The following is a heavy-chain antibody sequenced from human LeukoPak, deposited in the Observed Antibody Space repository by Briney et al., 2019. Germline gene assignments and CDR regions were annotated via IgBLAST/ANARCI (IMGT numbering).Heavy chain of an antibody. CDR3: AREYFYYYYMDV. V-gene: IGHV1-8*01. CDR2: MNPNSGNT. D-gene: IGHD2/OR15-2a*01. J-gene: IGHJ6*03. Sequence: ASVKVSCKASGYTFTSYDINWVRQATGQGLEWMGWMNPNSGNTGYAQKFQGRVTMTRDTSISTAYMELSRLRSDDTAVYYCAREYFYYYYMDVWGKGTTVTVSS. CDR1: GYTFTSYD.